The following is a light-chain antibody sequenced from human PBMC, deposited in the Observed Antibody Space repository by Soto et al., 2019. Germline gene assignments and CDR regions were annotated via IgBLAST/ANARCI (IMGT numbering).Light chain of an antibody. CDR1: QSISSW. CDR3: QQYNNYWT. V-gene: IGKV1-5*01. CDR2: DAS. Sequence: DIQMTQSPSTLSASVGDRVTITCRASQSISSWLAWYQQKPGKAPKLLIYDASNLESGVPSRFSGSGSGTEFSLTISRLQPDDFATYYCQQYNNYWTFGQGTRVEIK. J-gene: IGKJ1*01.